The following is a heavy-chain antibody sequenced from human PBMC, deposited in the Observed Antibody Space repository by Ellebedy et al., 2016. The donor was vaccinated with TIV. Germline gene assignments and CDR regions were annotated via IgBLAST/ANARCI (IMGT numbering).Heavy chain of an antibody. J-gene: IGHJ4*02. V-gene: IGHV4-61*01. CDR1: GGSVSSINYY. D-gene: IGHD3-22*01. Sequence: MPSETLSLTCTVSGGSVSSINYYWSWIRQSPGKGLECIGYIHNSGIINYNPSLKSRVSLSVDTSKNQFSLKLSSVTAADTAVYYCARQYNYGTSGYYVDYWGQGTLLTVSS. CDR2: IHNSGII. CDR3: ARQYNYGTSGYYVDY.